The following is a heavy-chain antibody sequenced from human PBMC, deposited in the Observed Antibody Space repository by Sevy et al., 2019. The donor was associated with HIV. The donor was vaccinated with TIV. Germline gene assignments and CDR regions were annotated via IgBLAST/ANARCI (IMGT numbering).Heavy chain of an antibody. CDR2: ISSSSSTI. Sequence: GGPLRLSCAASGFTFSSYSMNWVRQAPGKGLEWVSYISSSSSTIYYADSVKGRFTISRDNAKNSLYLQMNSLRAEDTAVYYCARGGYYYDSSGYPDAFDIWGQGTMVTVSS. V-gene: IGHV3-48*01. CDR3: ARGGYYYDSSGYPDAFDI. J-gene: IGHJ3*02. CDR1: GFTFSSYS. D-gene: IGHD3-22*01.